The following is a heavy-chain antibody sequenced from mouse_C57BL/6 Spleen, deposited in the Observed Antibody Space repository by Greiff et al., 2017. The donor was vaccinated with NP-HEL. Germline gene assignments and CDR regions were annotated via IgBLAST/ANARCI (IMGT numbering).Heavy chain of an antibody. V-gene: IGHV1-72*01. CDR2: IDPNSGGT. CDR3: ARGYYSNYVGYYAMDY. CDR1: GYTFTSYW. J-gene: IGHJ4*01. Sequence: QVQLQQPGAELVKPGASVKLSCKASGYTFTSYWMHWVKQRPGRGLEWIGRIDPNSGGTKYNEKFKSKATLTVDKPSSTAYMQLSSLTSEDSAVYDCARGYYSNYVGYYAMDYWGQGASVTVSS. D-gene: IGHD2-5*01.